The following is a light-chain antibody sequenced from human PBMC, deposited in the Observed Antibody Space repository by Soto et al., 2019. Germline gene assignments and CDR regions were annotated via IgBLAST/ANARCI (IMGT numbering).Light chain of an antibody. Sequence: EIVMTQSPATLSVSPGERATLSCRASQNVNNKLAWYQQKPGQAPRLLIYGASTRATGIPARFSGSGSGTEFTLTVSSLQSEDFAVYFCQQYDNWPPYTFGQGTKLEMK. CDR3: QQYDNWPPYT. CDR1: QNVNNK. V-gene: IGKV3-15*01. CDR2: GAS. J-gene: IGKJ2*01.